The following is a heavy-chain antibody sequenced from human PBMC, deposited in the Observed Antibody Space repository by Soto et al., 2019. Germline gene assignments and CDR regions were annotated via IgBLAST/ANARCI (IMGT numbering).Heavy chain of an antibody. CDR3: ARRHMAVAVSPWFDP. CDR1: GLSITDSEMG. D-gene: IGHD3-10*01. CDR2: IDSSGEK. J-gene: IGHJ5*02. V-gene: IGHV2-26*01. Sequence: QVTLKESGPVLVKPTETLTLRCTVSGLSITDSEMGVSWIRQPPGQPLEWLAHIDSSGEKSYRTFLKSRLAISKDTSKSQIVLIMTNMDPADTATYYCARRHMAVAVSPWFDPWGQGIPVNVSS.